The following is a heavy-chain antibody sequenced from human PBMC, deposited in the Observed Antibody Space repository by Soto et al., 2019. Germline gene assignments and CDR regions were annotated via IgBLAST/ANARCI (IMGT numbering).Heavy chain of an antibody. CDR2: ISTYSGDT. J-gene: IGHJ6*02. CDR3: VGTIDLPPYYLHYGWDI. CDR1: GYTFFTYD. Sequence: ASVKVSCKASGYTFFTYDISWVRQAPGQGLEWMGWISTYSGDTKYAQKFQGRVTMTTDTSTTTAYLELSSLRAEDTALYYCVGTIDLPPYYLHYGWDIWGQGTTVTVSS. V-gene: IGHV1-18*01. D-gene: IGHD7-27*01.